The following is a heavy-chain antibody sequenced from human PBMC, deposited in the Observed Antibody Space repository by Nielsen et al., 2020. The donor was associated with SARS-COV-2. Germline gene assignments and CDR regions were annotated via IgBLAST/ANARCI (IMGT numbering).Heavy chain of an antibody. V-gene: IGHV3-7*01. CDR1: EFSFTTYW. J-gene: IGHJ4*02. D-gene: IGHD2-8*01. Sequence: GESLKISCAASEFSFTTYWMSWVRQAPGKGLEWVAIIKQDGSETHYVDSVKGRFTISRDNAKTSVYLQMNSLRVEDTAVYYCARVGDNGSWFFDHWGPGTLVTVSS. CDR2: IKQDGSET. CDR3: ARVGDNGSWFFDH.